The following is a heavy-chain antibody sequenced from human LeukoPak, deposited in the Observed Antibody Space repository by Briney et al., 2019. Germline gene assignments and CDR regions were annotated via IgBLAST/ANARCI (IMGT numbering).Heavy chain of an antibody. CDR2: IYTSGTT. D-gene: IGHD2-15*01. CDR3: ARTSPRAATFDY. Sequence: SETLSLTCAVSGGSISSYYWSWIRQPAGKGLEWIGRIYTSGTTSYNPSLKSRVTMSVDTSKNQFSLNLNSVTAADTAVYYCARTSPRAATFDYWGQGTLVTVSS. CDR1: GGSISSYY. J-gene: IGHJ4*02. V-gene: IGHV4-4*07.